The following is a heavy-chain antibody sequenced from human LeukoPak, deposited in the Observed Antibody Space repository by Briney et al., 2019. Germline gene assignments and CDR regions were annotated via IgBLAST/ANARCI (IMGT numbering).Heavy chain of an antibody. D-gene: IGHD3-3*01. CDR2: IYYSGST. J-gene: IGHJ5*02. CDR3: ARAPPTLLGVVSWFDR. CDR1: GGSISSSSYY. Sequence: SETLSLTCTVSGGSISSSSYYWGWIRQPPGKGLEWIGSIYYSGSTNYNPSLKSRVTISVDTSKNQFSLKLSSVTAADTAVYYCARAPPTLLGVVSWFDRWGQGTLVTVSS. V-gene: IGHV4-39*07.